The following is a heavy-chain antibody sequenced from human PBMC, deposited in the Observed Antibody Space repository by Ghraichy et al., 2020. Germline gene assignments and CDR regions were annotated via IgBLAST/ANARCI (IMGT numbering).Heavy chain of an antibody. CDR2: ISGSGGNT. CDR3: ARDPGYCRTSTCYAEGSWFDP. D-gene: IGHD2-2*01. Sequence: GGSLRLSCSASGFTFAAYAMSWVRQAPGKGLEWVSTISGSGGNTHYADSVKGRFTISRDNSKNTLYLQMKSLTAEDTAVYYCARDPGYCRTSTCYAEGSWFDPWGQGTLVTVSS. V-gene: IGHV3-23*01. J-gene: IGHJ5*02. CDR1: GFTFAAYA.